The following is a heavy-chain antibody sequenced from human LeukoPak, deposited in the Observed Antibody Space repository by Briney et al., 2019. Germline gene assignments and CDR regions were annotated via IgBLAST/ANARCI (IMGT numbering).Heavy chain of an antibody. Sequence: KPSQTLSLTCTVSGGSISSGNYYWSWIRQPPGKGLEWIGYISYSGSTYYNPSLKSRVAILADTSKNQFSLKLSSVIAADTAVYYCARDYDAGNAFDYWGQGTLVTASS. CDR1: GGSISSGNYY. V-gene: IGHV4-30-4*01. D-gene: IGHD1-1*01. CDR2: ISYSGST. CDR3: ARDYDAGNAFDY. J-gene: IGHJ4*02.